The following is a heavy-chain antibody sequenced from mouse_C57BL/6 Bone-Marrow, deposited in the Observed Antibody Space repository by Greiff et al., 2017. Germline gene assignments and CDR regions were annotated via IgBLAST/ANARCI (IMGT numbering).Heavy chain of an antibody. Sequence: QVQLKQSGPGLVQPSQSLSITCTASGFSLTSYGVHWVRQSPGKGLEWLGVIWSGGSTDYNAAFISRLSISKDNTKSQVFFKMNSLQADDTAIYCCARHYDGEYDAMDYWGQGTSVTVSS. CDR1: GFSLTSYG. D-gene: IGHD1-2*01. CDR2: IWSGGST. V-gene: IGHV2-2*01. CDR3: ARHYDGEYDAMDY. J-gene: IGHJ4*01.